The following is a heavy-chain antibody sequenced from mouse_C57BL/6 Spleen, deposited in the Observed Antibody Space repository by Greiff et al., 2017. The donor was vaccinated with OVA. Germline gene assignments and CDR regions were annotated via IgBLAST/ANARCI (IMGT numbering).Heavy chain of an antibody. J-gene: IGHJ4*01. CDR1: GYTFTSYW. V-gene: IGHV1-74*01. CDR3: ATPYYDYDEDYAMDY. D-gene: IGHD2-4*01. CDR2: IHPSDSDT. Sequence: QVQLQQPGAELVKPGASVKVSCKASGYTFTSYWMHWVKQRPGQGLEWIGRIHPSDSDTNYNQKFKGKATLTVDKSSSTAYMQLSSLTSEDSVVYYCATPYYDYDEDYAMDYWGQGTSVTVSS.